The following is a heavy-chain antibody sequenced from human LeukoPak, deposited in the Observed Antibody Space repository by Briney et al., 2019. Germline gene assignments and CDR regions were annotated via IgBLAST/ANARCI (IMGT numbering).Heavy chain of an antibody. CDR1: GFTFDDYG. V-gene: IGHV3-20*04. D-gene: IGHD2-2*01. J-gene: IGHJ3*02. Sequence: GGSLRLSCAASGFTFDDYGMSWVRQAPGKGLEWVSGINWNDGSTGYADSVKGRFTISRDNAKNSLYLQMNSLRAEDTALYYCARDFKAIVVVPADPPDAFDIWGQGTMVTVSS. CDR2: INWNDGST. CDR3: ARDFKAIVVVPADPPDAFDI.